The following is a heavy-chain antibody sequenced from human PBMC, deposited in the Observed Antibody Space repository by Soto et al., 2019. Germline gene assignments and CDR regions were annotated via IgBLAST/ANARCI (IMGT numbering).Heavy chain of an antibody. CDR2: ILVAGST. CDR1: GFTCSSYY. CDR3: AKATATGGGAFDI. Sequence: GGSLRLSCAASGFTCSSYYMSWVRQAPGKGLEWVSTILVAGSTHYPDSVKGRFAISRDISKNTVFLQMNSLTAGDTAVYYCAKATATGGGAFDICGQGTVVTVSS. D-gene: IGHD2-8*02. V-gene: IGHV3-23*01. J-gene: IGHJ3*02.